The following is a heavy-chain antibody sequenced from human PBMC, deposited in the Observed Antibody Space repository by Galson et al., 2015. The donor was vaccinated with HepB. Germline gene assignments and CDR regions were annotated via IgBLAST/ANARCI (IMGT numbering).Heavy chain of an antibody. D-gene: IGHD3-3*01. CDR2: INAGNGNT. CDR3: ARGGPRQILAATLFDY. J-gene: IGHJ4*02. V-gene: IGHV1-3*01. Sequence: SVKVSCKASGYTFTSYAMHWVRQAPGQRLEWMGWINAGNGNTKYSQKFQGRVTITRDTSASTAYMELSSLRSEDTAVYYCARGGPRQILAATLFDYWGQGTLVTVSS. CDR1: GYTFTSYA.